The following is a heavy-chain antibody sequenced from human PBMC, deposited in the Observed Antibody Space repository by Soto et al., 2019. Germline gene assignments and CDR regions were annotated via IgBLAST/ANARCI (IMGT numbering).Heavy chain of an antibody. CDR3: ATGTLMTVAYRGYGLDV. Sequence: RASVKVCCKASGYTFTAYYIHWVRQAPGQGLEWMGWINPNSGGTNYAQKFEGRVTMTRDTSVSTAYMELSSLTSDDTAMYYCATGTLMTVAYRGYGLDVWGQGTTVTVSS. D-gene: IGHD6-19*01. CDR2: INPNSGGT. CDR1: GYTFTAYY. V-gene: IGHV1-2*02. J-gene: IGHJ6*02.